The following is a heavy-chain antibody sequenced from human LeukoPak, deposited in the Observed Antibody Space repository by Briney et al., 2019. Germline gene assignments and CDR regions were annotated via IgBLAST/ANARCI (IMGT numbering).Heavy chain of an antibody. CDR1: GGSISSYY. D-gene: IGHD3-3*01. V-gene: IGHV4-59*01. Sequence: MTSETLSLTRTVSGGSISSYYWSRIRQPPGKGLEWIGYIYYSGSTNYNPSLKSRVTISVDTSKNQFSLKLSSVTAADTAVYYCARGLYDFWSGYYYYYYMDVWGKGTTVTVSS. CDR2: IYYSGST. J-gene: IGHJ6*03. CDR3: ARGLYDFWSGYYYYYYMDV.